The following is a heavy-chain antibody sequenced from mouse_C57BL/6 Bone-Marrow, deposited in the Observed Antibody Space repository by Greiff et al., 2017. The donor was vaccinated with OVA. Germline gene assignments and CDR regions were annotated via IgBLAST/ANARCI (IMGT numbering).Heavy chain of an antibody. CDR3: ARGPYYDLFAY. D-gene: IGHD2-4*01. J-gene: IGHJ3*01. Sequence: EVQLQESGPGLVKPSQSLSLTCSVTGYSITSGYYWNWIRQFPGNKLEWMGYISYDGSNNYNPSLKNRISITRDTSKNQFFLKLNSVTTEDTATYYCARGPYYDLFAYWGQGTLVTVSA. CDR1: GYSITSGYY. V-gene: IGHV3-6*01. CDR2: ISYDGSN.